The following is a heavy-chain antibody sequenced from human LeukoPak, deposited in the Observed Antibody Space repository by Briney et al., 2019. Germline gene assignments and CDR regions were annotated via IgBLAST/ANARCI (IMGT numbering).Heavy chain of an antibody. V-gene: IGHV4-59*08. Sequence: SETLSLTCTVSGDSIRTYYWSWIRQPPGKGLEWIGYIYYSETANYNTSLKSRVTISLDTSKNQFSLKLSSVTAADTAVFYCARFTGYCSGTSCYPNAFDIWGQGTMVTVSS. CDR3: ARFTGYCSGTSCYPNAFDI. CDR2: IYYSETA. CDR1: GDSIRTYY. J-gene: IGHJ3*02. D-gene: IGHD2-2*01.